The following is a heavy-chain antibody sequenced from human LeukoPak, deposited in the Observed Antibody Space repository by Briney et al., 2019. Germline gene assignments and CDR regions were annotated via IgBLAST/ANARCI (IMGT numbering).Heavy chain of an antibody. D-gene: IGHD3-9*01. CDR2: SDPKSGAT. J-gene: IGHJ4*02. CDR1: GYTFTSYY. CDR3: ARGNFYDNKGYSPELRY. Sequence: ASVQVSFKTSGYTFTSYYIHWLRQAPGQRFEWMGWSDPKSGATKYEHFQGRVTMTRDTSISTAYMELSRLTSDDTAAYYCARGNFYDNKGYSPELRYWGQGTLVTVSS. V-gene: IGHV1-2*02.